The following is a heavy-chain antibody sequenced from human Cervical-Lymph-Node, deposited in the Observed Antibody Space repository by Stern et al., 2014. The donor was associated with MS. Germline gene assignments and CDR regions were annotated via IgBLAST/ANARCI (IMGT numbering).Heavy chain of an antibody. CDR3: AKDGRSYGKNFFDY. D-gene: IGHD1-26*01. CDR2: VSYDGSKQ. V-gene: IGHV3-30*18. J-gene: IGHJ4*02. CDR1: GFTFSGYD. Sequence: MQLMESGGGVVQPGRSLRLSCAASGFTFSGYDMHWVRQAPGRGLEWVGVVSYDGSKQEYADSVNGRFTISRDNSKNTLYLQMNSLRVEDTAVFYCAKDGRSYGKNFFDYWGQGTLVTVSS.